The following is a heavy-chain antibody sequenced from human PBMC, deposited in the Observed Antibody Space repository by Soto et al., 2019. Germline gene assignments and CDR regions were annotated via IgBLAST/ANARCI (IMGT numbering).Heavy chain of an antibody. J-gene: IGHJ4*02. D-gene: IGHD2-2*01. CDR2: IKQDGSEK. Sequence: GGSLRLSCAASGFTFSSYWMSWVRQAPGKGLEWVANIKQDGSEKYYVDSVKGRFTISRDNAKNSLYLQMNSLRAEDTAVYHCARDGEIVVVPAAFGGSDYWGQGTLVTVSS. V-gene: IGHV3-7*01. CDR1: GFTFSSYW. CDR3: ARDGEIVVVPAAFGGSDY.